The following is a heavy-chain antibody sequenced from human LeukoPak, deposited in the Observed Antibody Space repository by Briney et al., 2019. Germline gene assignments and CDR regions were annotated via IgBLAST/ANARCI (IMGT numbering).Heavy chain of an antibody. CDR2: INPNSGGT. V-gene: IGHV1-2*02. CDR3: ARGEGTNSFSDY. CDR1: GYTFTGYY. D-gene: IGHD1-1*01. J-gene: IGHJ4*02. Sequence: ASVKVSCKASGYTFTGYYMHWVRQAPGQGLEWMGWINPNSGGTNYAQKFQGRVTMTRDTSISTAYMELSRLRSGDTAVYYCARGEGTNSFSDYWGQGTLVTVSS.